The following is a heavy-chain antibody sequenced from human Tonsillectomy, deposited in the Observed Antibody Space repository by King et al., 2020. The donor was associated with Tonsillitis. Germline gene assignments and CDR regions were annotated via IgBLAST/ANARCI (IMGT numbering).Heavy chain of an antibody. V-gene: IGHV3-23*04. CDR1: GFTFSSYA. D-gene: IGHD5-24*01. Sequence: VQLVESGGGLVQPGGSLRLSCAASGFTFSSYAMSWVRQAPGKGLEWVSVISGSGGSTYYADSVKGRFTISRDNSKNTPYLQMNSLRAEDTAVYYCAQDLLAMATICLLDYWGQGTLVTVSS. CDR3: AQDLLAMATICLLDY. J-gene: IGHJ4*02. CDR2: ISGSGGST.